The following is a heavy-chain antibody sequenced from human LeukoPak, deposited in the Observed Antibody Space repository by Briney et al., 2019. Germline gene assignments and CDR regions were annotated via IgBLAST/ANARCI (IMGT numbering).Heavy chain of an antibody. CDR2: IVYSGNT. D-gene: IGHD2-2*01. Sequence: SETLSLTCSVSGGSISSSNYYWGWIRQPPGKGLEWIGSIVYSGNTHYNPSFKSRATISVDTSKKQVSLRLTSVTAADTAVYYCARVLVPAATYYYYYYMDVWGKGTTVTVSS. J-gene: IGHJ6*03. CDR1: GGSISSSNYY. CDR3: ARVLVPAATYYYYYYMDV. V-gene: IGHV4-39*07.